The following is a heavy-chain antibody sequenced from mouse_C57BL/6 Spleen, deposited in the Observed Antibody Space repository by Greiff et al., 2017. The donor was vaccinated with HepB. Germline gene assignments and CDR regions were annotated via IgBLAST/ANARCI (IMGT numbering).Heavy chain of an antibody. D-gene: IGHD1-1*01. J-gene: IGHJ4*01. CDR2: IDPSDSET. Sequence: QVQLQQPGAELVRPGSSVKLSCKASGYTFTSYWMHWVKQRPIQGLEWIGNIDPSDSETHYNQKFKDKATLTVDKSSSTAYMQLSSLTSEDSAVYYCARWGSSYDYYAMDYWGQGTSVTVSS. CDR3: ARWGSSYDYYAMDY. CDR1: GYTFTSYW. V-gene: IGHV1-52*01.